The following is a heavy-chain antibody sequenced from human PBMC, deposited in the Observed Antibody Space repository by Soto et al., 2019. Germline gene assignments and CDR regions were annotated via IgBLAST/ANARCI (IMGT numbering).Heavy chain of an antibody. CDR1: GGSISSSSYY. J-gene: IGHJ4*02. CDR2: IYYSGST. CDR3: ARHKVYSSSWYGY. D-gene: IGHD6-13*01. Sequence: PSETLSLTCTVSGGSISSSSYYWGWIRQPPGKGLEWIGSIYYSGSTYYNPSLKSRVTISVDTSKNQFSLKLSSVTAADTAVYYCARHKVYSSSWYGYRGQGTLVTVSS. V-gene: IGHV4-39*01.